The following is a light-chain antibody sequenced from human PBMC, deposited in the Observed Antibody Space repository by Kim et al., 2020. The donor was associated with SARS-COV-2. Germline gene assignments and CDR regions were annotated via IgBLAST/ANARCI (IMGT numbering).Light chain of an antibody. CDR3: QQYYHLWT. J-gene: IGKJ1*01. Sequence: SVPPGERATLSCRTSQGVSSRLAWYQQKPGQSPRLLIYGASTRVTGVPARFSGSGSGTEFSLTISSLQSEDFAVYYCQQYYHLWTFGQGTKVDIK. CDR2: GAS. CDR1: QGVSSR. V-gene: IGKV3-15*01.